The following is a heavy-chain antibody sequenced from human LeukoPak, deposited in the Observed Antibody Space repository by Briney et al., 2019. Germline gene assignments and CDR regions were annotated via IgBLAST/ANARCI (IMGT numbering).Heavy chain of an antibody. J-gene: IGHJ4*02. V-gene: IGHV4-61*02. CDR2: IYAGGRS. Sequence: SGTLSLTCTVSNVSISSGSHYWNWIRQPAGKGLEWIGRIYAGGRSNYNPSLRSRVTISVDTSKNQFSLRLSSVTATDTGVYYCASDHSGWLGLGYWGQGTLVSVSS. CDR1: NVSISSGSHY. CDR3: ASDHSGWLGLGY. D-gene: IGHD6-19*01.